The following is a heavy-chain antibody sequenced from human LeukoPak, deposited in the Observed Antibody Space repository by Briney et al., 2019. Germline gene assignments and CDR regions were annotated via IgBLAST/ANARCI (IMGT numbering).Heavy chain of an antibody. J-gene: IGHJ4*02. D-gene: IGHD6-6*01. CDR2: ISVYNGYT. Sequence: ASVKVSCKASGYTFDSYGISWVRQAPGQGLELMGWISVYNGYTDTAQKLQGRLTMTTDASTSTAYMELTNLRSDDTAVYYCARRAARPYYFDNWGQGTLVTVSS. CDR3: ARRAARPYYFDN. CDR1: GYTFDSYG. V-gene: IGHV1-18*01.